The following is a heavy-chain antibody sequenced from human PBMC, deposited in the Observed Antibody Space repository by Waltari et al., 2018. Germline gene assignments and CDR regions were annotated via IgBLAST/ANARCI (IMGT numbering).Heavy chain of an antibody. D-gene: IGHD2-15*01. CDR1: GGSISSYY. V-gene: IGHV4-59*01. CDR2: IYYSGST. Sequence: QVQLQESGPGLVKPSETLSLTCTVSGGSISSYYWSWIRQPPGKGLEWIGYIYYSGSTNYNPALKSRVTISVDTSKNQFSLKLSSVTAADTAVYYCARDAPPILGYCSGGSCDYYYYGMDVWGQGTTVTVSS. CDR3: ARDAPPILGYCSGGSCDYYYYGMDV. J-gene: IGHJ6*02.